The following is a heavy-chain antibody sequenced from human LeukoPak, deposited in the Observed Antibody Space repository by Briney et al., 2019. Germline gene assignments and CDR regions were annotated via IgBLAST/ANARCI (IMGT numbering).Heavy chain of an antibody. J-gene: IGHJ6*03. V-gene: IGHV4-39*07. CDR3: ARESPQYYYMDV. Sequence: SETLSLTCTVSGGSISSSSYYWGWVRQPPGKGLGWIGSIYYSGSTYYNPSLTSRVTISVDTSKNQFSLKLSSVNAADTAVYYCARESPQYYYMDVWGKGTTVTVSS. CDR1: GGSISSSSYY. CDR2: IYYSGST.